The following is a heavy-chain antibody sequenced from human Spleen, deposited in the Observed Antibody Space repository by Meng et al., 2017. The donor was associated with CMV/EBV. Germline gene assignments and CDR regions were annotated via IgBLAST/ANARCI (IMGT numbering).Heavy chain of an antibody. CDR2: ISSVSSYK. CDR1: GFTFSSYS. Sequence: GESLKISCAASGFTFSSYSMNWVRQAPGKGLEWVSSISSVSSYKYYADSVKGRFTISRDNAKNSLYLQMNSPRAEDTAVYYCARVTPLLRSTESYFDFWGQGTLVTVSS. V-gene: IGHV3-21*01. CDR3: ARVTPLLRSTESYFDF. D-gene: IGHD2-2*01. J-gene: IGHJ4*02.